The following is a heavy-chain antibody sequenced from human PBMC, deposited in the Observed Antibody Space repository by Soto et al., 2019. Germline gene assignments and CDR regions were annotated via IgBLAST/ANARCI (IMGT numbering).Heavy chain of an antibody. V-gene: IGHV3-23*01. CDR1: GFIFENFG. CDR2: ISGSGFKK. Sequence: TGGSLRLSCAASGFIFENFGRSWVRQAPGKGLEWISSISGSGFKKYYADSVKGRFTISRDNSKSTVYLELNNLSAEDTAVYHCAKNQGVELVPLATVDWFDPWGQGSVVTVSS. CDR3: AKNQGVELVPLATVDWFDP. D-gene: IGHD1-26*01. J-gene: IGHJ5*02.